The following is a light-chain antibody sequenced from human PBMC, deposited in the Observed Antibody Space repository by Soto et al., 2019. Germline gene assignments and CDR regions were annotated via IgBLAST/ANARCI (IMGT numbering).Light chain of an antibody. CDR3: QQYNNWWT. V-gene: IGKV3-15*01. CDR2: GAS. CDR1: QSVSNN. Sequence: VMAQSPATLSVSPGERATLSWRASQSVSNNLAWYQQKPGQAPRLLIYGASTRATGIPARFSGSGSGTEFTLTISSLQSEDFAVYYCQQYNNWWTFGQGTKVEIK. J-gene: IGKJ1*01.